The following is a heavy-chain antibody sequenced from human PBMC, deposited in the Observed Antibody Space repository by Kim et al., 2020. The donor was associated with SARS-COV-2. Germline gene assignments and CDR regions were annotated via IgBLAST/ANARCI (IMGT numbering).Heavy chain of an antibody. Sequence: IRESGVKTHYADSVKGRFTISRDNSESTVFLQMNSLRAEDTAVYYCEASDHWGQGSLVTVSS. CDR3: EASDH. V-gene: IGHV3-23*01. CDR2: IRESGVKT. J-gene: IGHJ4*02.